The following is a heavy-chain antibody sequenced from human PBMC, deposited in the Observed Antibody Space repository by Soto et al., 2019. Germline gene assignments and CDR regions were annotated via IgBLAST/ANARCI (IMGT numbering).Heavy chain of an antibody. J-gene: IGHJ4*02. V-gene: IGHV3-7*04. D-gene: IGHD6-19*01. CDR2: IKQDGSEK. CDR3: ARARYSSGRRTDY. CDR1: GFTFSSYW. Sequence: GGSLRLSCAASGFTFSSYWMSWVRQAPGKGLEWVANIKQDGSEKYYVDSVKGRFTISRDNAKNSLYLQMNSLRAEDTAVYYCARARYSSGRRTDYWGQGTLVTVSS.